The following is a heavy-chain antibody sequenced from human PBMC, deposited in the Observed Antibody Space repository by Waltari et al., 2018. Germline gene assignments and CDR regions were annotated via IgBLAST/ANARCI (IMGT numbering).Heavy chain of an antibody. Sequence: QLQLQESGPGLVKPSETLSLTCTVSGGSISSSSYYWGWIRQPPGKGLEWIGSIYYSGSTYYNPSLKRRVTISVDTSKNQFSLKLSSVTAADTAVYYCARQHSSGLFYYYYMDVWGKGTTVTVSS. V-gene: IGHV4-39*01. CDR2: IYYSGST. CDR3: ARQHSSGLFYYYYMDV. CDR1: GGSISSSSYY. D-gene: IGHD6-19*01. J-gene: IGHJ6*03.